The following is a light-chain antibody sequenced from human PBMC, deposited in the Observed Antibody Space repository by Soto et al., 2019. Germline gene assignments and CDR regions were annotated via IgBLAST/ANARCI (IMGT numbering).Light chain of an antibody. Sequence: PGERVTLSCRASQSVSSSYLTWYQQKPGQAPRLLIYGASTRSTSIPARFSGSGSGTYFTLTISRLEPEDFAVYYCQQYNNWPPSTFGQGTKVDIK. J-gene: IGKJ1*01. V-gene: IGKV3-20*01. CDR2: GAS. CDR1: QSVSSSY. CDR3: QQYNNWPPST.